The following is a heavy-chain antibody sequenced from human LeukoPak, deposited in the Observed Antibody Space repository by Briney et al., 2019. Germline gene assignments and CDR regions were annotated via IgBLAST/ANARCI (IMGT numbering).Heavy chain of an antibody. J-gene: IGHJ4*02. Sequence: SVKVSCKASGGTFISYAISWVRQAPGQGLEWMGGIIPIFGTANYAQKFQGRVTITADKSTSTAYMELSSLRSEDTAVYYCARVDSSGWSNFDYWGQGTLVTVSS. CDR1: GGTFISYA. CDR3: ARVDSSGWSNFDY. D-gene: IGHD6-19*01. V-gene: IGHV1-69*06. CDR2: IIPIFGTA.